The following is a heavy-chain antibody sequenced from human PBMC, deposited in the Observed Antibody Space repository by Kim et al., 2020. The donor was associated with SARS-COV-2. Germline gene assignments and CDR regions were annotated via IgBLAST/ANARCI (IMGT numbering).Heavy chain of an antibody. CDR1: GFTFTNYI. CDR3: ARGDAYYAMDV. Sequence: GGSLRLSCPVSGFTFTNYIMYWVRQAPGKGLEWVAAVLYDGNNNYYIDSVKGRFTISRDNSNNTLFLQMNSLRPEDTAVYYCARGDAYYAMDVWGQGTTGTV. V-gene: IGHV3-30-3*01. CDR2: VLYDGNNN. J-gene: IGHJ6*02.